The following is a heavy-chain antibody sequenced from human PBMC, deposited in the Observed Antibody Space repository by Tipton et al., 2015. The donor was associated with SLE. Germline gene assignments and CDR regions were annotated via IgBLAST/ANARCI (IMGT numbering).Heavy chain of an antibody. D-gene: IGHD3-10*01. CDR1: GFTVSSNY. J-gene: IGHJ4*02. Sequence: SLRLSYAASGFTVSSNYMSWVRQAPGKGLEWVSVIYSGGSTYYADSVKGRFTISRDNSKNTLYLQMNSLRAEDTAVYYCAKGEWFGEWGYWGQGTLVTVSS. V-gene: IGHV3-53*01. CDR3: AKGEWFGEWGY. CDR2: IYSGGST.